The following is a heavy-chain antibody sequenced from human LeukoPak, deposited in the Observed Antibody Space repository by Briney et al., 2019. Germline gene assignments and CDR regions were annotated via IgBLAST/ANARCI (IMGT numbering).Heavy chain of an antibody. CDR1: GFTFSSYA. CDR2: ISGSGGST. CDR3: AKDPEGYWYYFDY. Sequence: GGSLRLSCAASGFTFSSYAMSWVRQAPGKGLEWVSAISGSGGSTYYADSVKGRFTISRDNSKNTLYLQMNSLRAEHTAVYYCAKDPEGYWYYFDYWGQGTLVTVSS. D-gene: IGHD2-8*02. V-gene: IGHV3-23*01. J-gene: IGHJ4*02.